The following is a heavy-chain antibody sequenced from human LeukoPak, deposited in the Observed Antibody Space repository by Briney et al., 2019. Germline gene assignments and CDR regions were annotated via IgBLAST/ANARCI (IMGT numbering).Heavy chain of an antibody. CDR1: GGSISSTSYY. CDR3: ATRRGWQMTV. J-gene: IGHJ4*02. D-gene: IGHD2-15*01. Sequence: SETLSLTCTVSGGSISSTSYYWGWIRQPPGKWLEWIASIYYSGSTYDNPSLKSRFTVSVDTSKNQFSLKLTSVTPADTAGYYCATRRGWQMTVWGQGTLVTVSS. V-gene: IGHV4-39*01. CDR2: IYYSGST.